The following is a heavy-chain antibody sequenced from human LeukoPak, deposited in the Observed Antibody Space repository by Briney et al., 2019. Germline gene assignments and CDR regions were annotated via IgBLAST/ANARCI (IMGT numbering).Heavy chain of an antibody. CDR1: GFTFSRFT. D-gene: IGHD7-27*01. Sequence: GGSLRLSCAASGFTFSRFTMNWVRQAPGKGLEWVSSITSSSSYIYYADSVKGRFSISRDNAKNSLYLQMNSLRAEDTAVYYCARDLNVWGAFDIWGQGTMVTVSS. V-gene: IGHV3-21*01. CDR2: ITSSSSYI. J-gene: IGHJ3*02. CDR3: ARDLNVWGAFDI.